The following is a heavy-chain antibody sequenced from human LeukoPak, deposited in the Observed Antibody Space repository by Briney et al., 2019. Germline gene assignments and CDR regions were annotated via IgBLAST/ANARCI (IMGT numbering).Heavy chain of an antibody. J-gene: IGHJ6*03. CDR1: GGSFSGYY. Sequence: SETLSLTCAVYGGSFSGYYWSWIRQPPGKGLEWVGEINHSGRTNYNPSLQSRVTISVGTSKNQFSLTLSSVTAADTAVYYCARGGSYSRGYYYYYMDVWGKGTTVTVSS. CDR3: ARGGSYSRGYYYYYMDV. CDR2: INHSGRT. V-gene: IGHV4-34*01. D-gene: IGHD6-13*01.